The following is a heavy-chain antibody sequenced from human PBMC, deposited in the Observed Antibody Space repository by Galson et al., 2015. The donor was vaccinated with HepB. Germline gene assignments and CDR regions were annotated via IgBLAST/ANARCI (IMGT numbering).Heavy chain of an antibody. CDR3: ARDRDGDYISAFDY. D-gene: IGHD4-17*01. V-gene: IGHV3-11*06. Sequence: SLRLSCAASAFTFSDYCMSWIRQAPGKGLEWLSYIGRSGTYTVYADSVKGRFTISRDNAKNSLYLQMNSLRVEDTAVYYCARDRDGDYISAFDYWGQGTLVTVSS. CDR1: AFTFSDYC. J-gene: IGHJ4*02. CDR2: IGRSGTYT.